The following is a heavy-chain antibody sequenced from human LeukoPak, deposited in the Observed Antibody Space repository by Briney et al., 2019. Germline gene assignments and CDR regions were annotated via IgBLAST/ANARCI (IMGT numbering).Heavy chain of an antibody. CDR3: ARVQEWLTYCFDY. J-gene: IGHJ4*02. CDR1: GFTFSSYA. CDR2: ISYDGSNK. V-gene: IGHV3-30*04. Sequence: GGSLRLSCAASGFTFSSYAMHWVRQAPGKGLEWVAVISYDGSNKYYADSVKGRFTISRDNSKNTLYLQMNSLRAEGTAVYYCARVQEWLTYCFDYWGQGTLVTVSS. D-gene: IGHD6-19*01.